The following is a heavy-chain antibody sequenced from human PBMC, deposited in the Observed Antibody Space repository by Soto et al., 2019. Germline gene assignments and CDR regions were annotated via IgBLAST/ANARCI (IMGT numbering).Heavy chain of an antibody. J-gene: IGHJ4*02. CDR1: GGTFGSYA. D-gene: IGHD2-2*01. V-gene: IGHV1-69*13. Sequence: SVKVSCKASGGTFGSYAISWVRQAPGQGLEWMGGIIPIFGTANYAQKFRGRVTITADESTSTAYMELSSLRSEDTAVYYCARAQVVVVPAAYDYWGQGTLVTVSA. CDR2: IIPIFGTA. CDR3: ARAQVVVVPAAYDY.